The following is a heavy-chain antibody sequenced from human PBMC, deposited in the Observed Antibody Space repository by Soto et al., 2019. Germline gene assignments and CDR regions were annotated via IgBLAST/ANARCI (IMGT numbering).Heavy chain of an antibody. CDR2: IYYSGST. D-gene: IGHD3-10*01. CDR3: ARDLRGPKNYYFDY. Sequence: NPSETLSLTCTVSGGSISSYYWSWIRQPPGKGLEWIGYIYYSGSTNYNPSLKSRVTISVDTSKNQFSLKLSSVTAADTAVYYCARDLRGPKNYYFDYWGQGTLVTVSS. V-gene: IGHV4-59*01. J-gene: IGHJ4*02. CDR1: GGSISSYY.